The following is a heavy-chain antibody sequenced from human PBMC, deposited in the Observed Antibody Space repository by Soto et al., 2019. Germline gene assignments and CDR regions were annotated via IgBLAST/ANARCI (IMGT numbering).Heavy chain of an antibody. Sequence: QVQLVQSGTEVKKPGASVKVSCKASGYTFTNYGISWVRQAPGQGLKWMGWISAYNGNTDYAQKLQGRVTLTTDTTTSTAYLELKSLRSDDTAVYYCARDPLRWELDYWGQGTLVTVSS. V-gene: IGHV1-18*01. CDR1: GYTFTNYG. CDR2: ISAYNGNT. D-gene: IGHD1-26*01. J-gene: IGHJ4*02. CDR3: ARDPLRWELDY.